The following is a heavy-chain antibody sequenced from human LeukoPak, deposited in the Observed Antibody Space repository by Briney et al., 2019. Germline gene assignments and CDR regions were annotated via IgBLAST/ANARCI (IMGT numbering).Heavy chain of an antibody. Sequence: GGSLRLSCAASGFTFSRFWMSWVRQAPDKGLEWVANINEDGSEAYYVDSVKGRFTISRDNPKNSVSLQMNSLTAADTAVYYCARDRHDSSGYYYDYWGQGTLVTVSS. D-gene: IGHD3-22*01. J-gene: IGHJ4*02. CDR2: INEDGSEA. CDR1: GFTFSRFW. CDR3: ARDRHDSSGYYYDY. V-gene: IGHV3-7*03.